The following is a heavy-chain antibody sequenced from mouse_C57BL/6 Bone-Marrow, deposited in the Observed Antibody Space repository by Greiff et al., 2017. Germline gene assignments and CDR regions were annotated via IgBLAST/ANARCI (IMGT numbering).Heavy chain of an antibody. V-gene: IGHV3-6*01. D-gene: IGHD1-1*01. CDR3: ARGDYYGGSPWFAY. CDR1: GYSITSGYY. J-gene: IGHJ3*01. CDR2: ISYDGSN. Sequence: DVQLQESGPGLVKPSQSLSLTCSVTGYSITSGYYWNWIRQFPGNKLVWMGYISYDGSNNYNPSLKNRISITRDTSKNQFFLKLNSVTTEDTATYYCARGDYYGGSPWFAYWGQGTLVTVSA.